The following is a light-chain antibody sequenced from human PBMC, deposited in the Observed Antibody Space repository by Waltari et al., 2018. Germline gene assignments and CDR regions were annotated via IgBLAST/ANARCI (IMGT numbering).Light chain of an antibody. Sequence: EIVLTQSPGTLSLSLGERATVSCRASQRVSRAIAWYQQKPGQAPRLLIYGASTRATGIPDRFSGSGSGTDFSLTISRLEPDDFAVYYCQHYLRLPVTFGQGTTVEI. CDR3: QHYLRLPVT. CDR2: GAS. V-gene: IGKV3-20*01. CDR1: QRVSRA. J-gene: IGKJ1*01.